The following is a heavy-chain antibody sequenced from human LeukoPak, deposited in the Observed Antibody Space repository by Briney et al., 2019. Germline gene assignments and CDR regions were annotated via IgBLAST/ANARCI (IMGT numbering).Heavy chain of an antibody. V-gene: IGHV1-46*01. CDR1: GYTFTSNY. Sequence: TSVKVSCKASGYTFTSNYIHWVRQAPGQGLEWMGMIYPRDGSTSYAQKFQGRVTVTRDTSTSTVHMELSGLRSEDTAVYYCARDQEGFDYWGQGTLVTVSS. CDR2: IYPRDGST. J-gene: IGHJ4*02. CDR3: ARDQEGFDY.